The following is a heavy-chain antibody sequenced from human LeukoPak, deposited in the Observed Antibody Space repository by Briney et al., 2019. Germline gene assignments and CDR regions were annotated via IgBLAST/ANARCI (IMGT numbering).Heavy chain of an antibody. CDR3: ARREGGPSGY. CDR2: ISSGAGTK. CDR1: GFTFSSYE. D-gene: IGHD1-26*01. V-gene: IGHV3-48*03. J-gene: IGHJ4*02. Sequence: PGGSLRLSCAASGFTFSSYEMNWVRRAPGKGLEWISYISSGAGTKYYADSVKGRFTISRDNAKNSLYLQMNSLRAEDTAVYYCARREGGPSGYWGQGTLVTVSS.